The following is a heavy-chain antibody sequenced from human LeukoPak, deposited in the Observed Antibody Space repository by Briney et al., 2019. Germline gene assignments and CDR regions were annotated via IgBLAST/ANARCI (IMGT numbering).Heavy chain of an antibody. D-gene: IGHD6-13*01. CDR2: ISGSGGST. V-gene: IGHV3-23*01. CDR3: AKPTSSWYRTPSPFDY. Sequence: TGGSLRLSCAASGFTFSSYAMSWVRQAPGKGLEWVSAISGSGGSTYYADSVKGRFTISRDNSKNTLYLQMNSLRAEDTAVYYCAKPTSSWYRTPSPFDYWGQETLVTVSS. J-gene: IGHJ4*02. CDR1: GFTFSSYA.